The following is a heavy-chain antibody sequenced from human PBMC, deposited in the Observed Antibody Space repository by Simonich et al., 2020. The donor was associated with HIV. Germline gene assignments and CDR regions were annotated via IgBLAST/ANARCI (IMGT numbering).Heavy chain of an antibody. CDR3: ARGPGYSYGGVDY. CDR2: INHSGST. J-gene: IGHJ4*02. V-gene: IGHV4-34*01. CDR1: GGSFSAYN. D-gene: IGHD5-18*01. Sequence: GGSFSAYNWSWIRQPLGKGLEWIGAINHSGSTTYNPSVESRVTITLDTSKNQFSLRLSSLTAADTAVYYCARGPGYSYGGVDYWGQGTLVIVSS.